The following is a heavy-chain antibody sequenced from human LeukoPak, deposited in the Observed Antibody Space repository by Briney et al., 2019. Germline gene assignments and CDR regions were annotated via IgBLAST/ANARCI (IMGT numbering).Heavy chain of an antibody. D-gene: IGHD2-21*01. CDR3: ARDRRGENSYFDY. CDR2: IWYDGSNK. J-gene: IGHJ4*02. CDR1: GFTFSSYG. V-gene: IGHV3-33*01. Sequence: GGSLRLSCAASGFTFSSYGMHWVRQAPGKGLEWVAVIWYDGSNKYYADSVKGRFTISRDNSKNTLYLQMNSLRAEDTAVYYCARDRRGENSYFDYWGQGTLVTVSS.